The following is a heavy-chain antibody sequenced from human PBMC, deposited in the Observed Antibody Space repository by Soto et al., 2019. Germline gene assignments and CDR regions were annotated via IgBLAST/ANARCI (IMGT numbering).Heavy chain of an antibody. CDR2: ISYDGSNK. CDR3: ASTYHNYGSGSYFPPPLDY. D-gene: IGHD3-10*01. V-gene: IGHV3-30-3*01. CDR1: GFTFSSYA. Sequence: GGSLRLSCAASGFTFSSYAMHWVRQAPGKGLEWVAVISYDGSNKYYADSVKGRFTISRDNSKNTLYLQMNSLRAEDTAVYYCASTYHNYGSGSYFPPPLDYWGQGTPVTVSS. J-gene: IGHJ4*02.